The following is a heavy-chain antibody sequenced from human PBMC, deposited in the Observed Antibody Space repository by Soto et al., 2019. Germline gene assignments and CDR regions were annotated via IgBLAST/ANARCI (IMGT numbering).Heavy chain of an antibody. D-gene: IGHD3-10*01. J-gene: IGHJ5*02. CDR1: GGSIGSADYY. V-gene: IGHV4-30-4*08. CDR2: IYYDGTT. CDR3: ARYFRCLSPGPINSLDL. Sequence: NLSHTNTVSGGSIGSADYYWTWIRQPPGKGLEWLGYIYYDGTTYYNPSLQSRLTTSIDTSKNQFSLQLNSLTAADTAVYYCARYFRCLSPGPINSLDLWGHG.